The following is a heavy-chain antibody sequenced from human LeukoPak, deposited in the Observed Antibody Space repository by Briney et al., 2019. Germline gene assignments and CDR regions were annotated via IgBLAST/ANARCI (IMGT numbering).Heavy chain of an antibody. CDR1: GFTVSSNY. Sequence: GGSLRLSCAASGFTVSSNYMSWVRQAPGKGLEWVSVIYSSGSTYYADSVKGRFTISRDNAKNSLYLQMNSLRAEDTAVYYRARVGCSGGSCGDYWGQGTLVTVSS. D-gene: IGHD2-15*01. V-gene: IGHV3-66*01. CDR3: ARVGCSGGSCGDY. CDR2: IYSSGST. J-gene: IGHJ4*02.